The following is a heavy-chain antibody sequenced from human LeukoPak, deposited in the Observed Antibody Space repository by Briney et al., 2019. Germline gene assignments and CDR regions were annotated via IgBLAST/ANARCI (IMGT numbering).Heavy chain of an antibody. CDR3: ARDRTTDFWSGYYTNYFDY. Sequence: GGSLRLSCAASGFTFSTYWMTWVRQAPGKGLEWVATIKQDGSEKYYVDSVKGRFTISRDNARNSLYLQMNSLRAEDTAVYYCARDRTTDFWSGYYTNYFDYWGQGTLVTVSS. CDR2: IKQDGSEK. J-gene: IGHJ4*02. V-gene: IGHV3-7*01. D-gene: IGHD3-3*01. CDR1: GFTFSTYW.